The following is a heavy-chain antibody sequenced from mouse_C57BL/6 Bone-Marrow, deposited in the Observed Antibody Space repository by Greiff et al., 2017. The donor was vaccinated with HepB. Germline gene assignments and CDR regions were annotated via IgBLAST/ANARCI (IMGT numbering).Heavy chain of an antibody. CDR1: GFTFSSYA. Sequence: EVKVVESGGGLVKPGGSLKLSCAASGFTFSSYAMSWVRQTPEKRLEWVATISDGGSYTYYPDNVKGRFTISRDNAKNNLYLQMSHLKYEDTAMYYCARILLCLFDYWGQGTTLTVSS. V-gene: IGHV5-4*03. J-gene: IGHJ2*01. CDR2: ISDGGSYT. CDR3: ARILLCLFDY. D-gene: IGHD2-1*01.